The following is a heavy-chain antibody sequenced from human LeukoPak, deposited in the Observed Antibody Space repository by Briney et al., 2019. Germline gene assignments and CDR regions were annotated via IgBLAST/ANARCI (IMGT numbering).Heavy chain of an antibody. V-gene: IGHV3-23*01. J-gene: IGHJ5*02. CDR2: ISGSGGST. D-gene: IGHD6-19*01. Sequence: AGSLRLSCAGSGFTFSSYAMSWVRQASGKGLVWVWAISGSGGSTYYADSVKGRFTISRDNSKNTLYLQMNSLRAEETAVYFCAKKSTQHSSERRLPLDPWAQGSLVTVSS. CDR1: GFTFSSYA. CDR3: AKKSTQHSSERRLPLDP.